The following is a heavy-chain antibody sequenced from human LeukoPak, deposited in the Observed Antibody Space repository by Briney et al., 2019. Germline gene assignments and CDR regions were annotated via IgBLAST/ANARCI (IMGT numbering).Heavy chain of an antibody. D-gene: IGHD6-19*01. CDR1: GFTFSSYS. CDR2: ISGSGGST. J-gene: IGHJ4*02. Sequence: GGSLRLSCAASGFTFSSYSMSWVRQAPGKGLEWVSAISGSGGSTYYADSVKGRFTISRDNSKNTLYLQMNSLRAEDTAVYYCAKDSNTRAYSSGWFGGSYNYWGQGTLVTVSS. V-gene: IGHV3-23*01. CDR3: AKDSNTRAYSSGWFGGSYNY.